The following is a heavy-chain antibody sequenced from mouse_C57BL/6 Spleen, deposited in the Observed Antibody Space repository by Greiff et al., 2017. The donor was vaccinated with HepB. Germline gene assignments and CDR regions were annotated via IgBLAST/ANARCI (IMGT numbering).Heavy chain of an antibody. D-gene: IGHD3-2*02. CDR3: ARQEALFDY. V-gene: IGHV5-6*02. J-gene: IGHJ2*01. Sequence: DVMLVESGGDLVKPGGSLKLSCAASGFTFSSYGISWVRQTPDKRLEWVATISSGGSYTYYPDSVKGRFTISRDNAKNTLYLQMSSLKSEDTAMYYCARQEALFDYWGQGTTLTVSS. CDR2: ISSGGSYT. CDR1: GFTFSSYG.